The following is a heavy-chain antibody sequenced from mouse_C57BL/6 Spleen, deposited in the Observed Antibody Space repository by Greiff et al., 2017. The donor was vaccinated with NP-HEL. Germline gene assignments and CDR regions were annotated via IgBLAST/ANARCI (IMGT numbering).Heavy chain of an antibody. D-gene: IGHD1-1*01. CDR1: GYTFTSYG. CDR2: IYPRSGNT. CDR3: ARSYYGSSHFDD. Sequence: QVQLQQSGAELARPGASVKLSCKASGYTFTSYGISWVKQRTGQGLEWIGEIYPRSGNTYYNEKFKGKATLTADKSSSTAYMELRSLTSEDSAFYFCARSYYGSSHFDDWGQGTTLTVSS. V-gene: IGHV1-81*01. J-gene: IGHJ2*01.